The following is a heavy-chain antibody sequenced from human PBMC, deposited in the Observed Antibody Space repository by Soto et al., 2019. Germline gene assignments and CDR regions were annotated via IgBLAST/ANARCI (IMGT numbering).Heavy chain of an antibody. V-gene: IGHV3-21*05. CDR1: GFAFSTST. Sequence: GGSLRLSCEASGFAFSTSTMNWVRQAPGKGLQWVSYIMPESGQKFYADSLKGRFTISRDNAKNLVFLQMNSLRAEDTAVYYCARDPSMLTGFFKRVFDLWGQGALVTVSS. D-gene: IGHD3-9*01. CDR2: IMPESGQK. CDR3: ARDPSMLTGFFKRVFDL. J-gene: IGHJ4*02.